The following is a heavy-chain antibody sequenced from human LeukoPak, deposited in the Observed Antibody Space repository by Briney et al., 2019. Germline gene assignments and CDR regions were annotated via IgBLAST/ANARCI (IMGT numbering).Heavy chain of an antibody. CDR1: GGSISSYY. CDR2: IYYSGST. D-gene: IGHD6-19*01. Sequence: SETLSLTCTVSGGSISSYYWSWIRQPPGKGLEWIGYIYYSGSTNYNPSLKSRVTISVDTSKNQFSLKLSSVTAADTAVYYCARAVAGTGGNWFDPWGQGTLVTVSS. CDR3: ARAVAGTGGNWFDP. V-gene: IGHV4-59*01. J-gene: IGHJ5*02.